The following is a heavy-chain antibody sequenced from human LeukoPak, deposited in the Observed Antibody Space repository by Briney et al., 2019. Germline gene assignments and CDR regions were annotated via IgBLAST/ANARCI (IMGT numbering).Heavy chain of an antibody. CDR2: IYHSGST. D-gene: IGHD4-17*01. Sequence: PSETLSLTCAVSGGSISSGGYSWRWIRQPPGKGLEWIGYIYHSGSTYYNPSLKSRVTISVDRSKNQFSLKLSSVTAADTALYYCARYDYGDCWFDPWGQGTLVTVSS. CDR3: ARYDYGDCWFDP. CDR1: GGSISSGGYS. J-gene: IGHJ5*02. V-gene: IGHV4-30-2*02.